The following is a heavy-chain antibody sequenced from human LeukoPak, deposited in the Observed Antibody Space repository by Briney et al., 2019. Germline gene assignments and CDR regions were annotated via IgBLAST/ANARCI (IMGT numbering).Heavy chain of an antibody. CDR3: AKEDEDIVVVPAAHFDY. J-gene: IGHJ4*02. CDR1: GFSFTSYA. CDR2: YCGSGRNT. Sequence: GGSLRLSCAASGFSFTSYAMNWVRQAPGKGPEWVTSYCGSGRNTNYADSVKGRFTISRDNSKNTLYLQMNSLRAEDTAVYYCAKEDEDIVVVPAAHFDYWGQGTLVTVSS. D-gene: IGHD2-2*01. V-gene: IGHV3-23*01.